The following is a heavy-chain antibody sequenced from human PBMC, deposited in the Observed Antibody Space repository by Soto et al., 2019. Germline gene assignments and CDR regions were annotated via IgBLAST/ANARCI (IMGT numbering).Heavy chain of an antibody. V-gene: IGHV1-69*06. D-gene: IGHD3-3*01. CDR2: IIPIFGTA. Sequence: QVQLVQSGAEVKKPGSSVKVSCKASGSTFSSYAISWVRQAPGQGLEWMGGIIPIFGTANYAQKFQGRVTITADKSTSTAYMELSSLRSEDTAVYYCAREGAIFGVVTKGNWFDPWGQGTLVTVSS. J-gene: IGHJ5*02. CDR3: AREGAIFGVVTKGNWFDP. CDR1: GSTFSSYA.